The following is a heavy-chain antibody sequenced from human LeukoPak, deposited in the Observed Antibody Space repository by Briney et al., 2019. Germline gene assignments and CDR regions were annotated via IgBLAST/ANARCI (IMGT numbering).Heavy chain of an antibody. D-gene: IGHD3-22*01. CDR3: ARVFYDSSGYYYVPPYFDY. CDR2: INSDGSST. V-gene: IGHV3-74*01. Sequence: GGSLRLSCAASGFTFSSYWMHWVRQAPGKGLVWVSRINSDGSSTSYADSVKGRFTISRDNAKNTLYLQMNSLRAEDTAVYYCARVFYDSSGYYYVPPYFDYWGQGTLVTVSS. CDR1: GFTFSSYW. J-gene: IGHJ4*02.